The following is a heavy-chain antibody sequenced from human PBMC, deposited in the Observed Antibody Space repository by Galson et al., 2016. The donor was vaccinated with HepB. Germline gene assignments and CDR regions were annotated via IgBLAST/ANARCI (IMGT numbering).Heavy chain of an antibody. J-gene: IGHJ4*02. V-gene: IGHV3-23*01. Sequence: SLRLSCAASGFTFSSHTMRWVRQAPGEGLEWVSSISGVGGTTYYADSVKGRFTVSRDDSKNTLFLQMSNLRVGDTAVYYCAKGIRTTGTTGLDCWGQGTLVTVSS. CDR1: GFTFSSHT. D-gene: IGHD1-1*01. CDR3: AKGIRTTGTTGLDC. CDR2: ISGVGGTT.